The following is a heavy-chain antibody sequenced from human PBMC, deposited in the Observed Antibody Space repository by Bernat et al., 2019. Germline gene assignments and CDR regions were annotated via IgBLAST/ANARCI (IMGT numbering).Heavy chain of an antibody. CDR3: ARGLGGYQLLYFDY. V-gene: IGHV1-69*01. CDR1: GGTFSSYA. J-gene: IGHJ4*02. CDR2: IIPIFGTA. D-gene: IGHD2-2*01. Sequence: QVQLVQSGAEVKKPGSSVKVSCKASGGTFSSYAISWVRQAPGQGLEWMGGIIPIFGTANYAQKFQGRVTITADESTSTAYMELSSLRSDDTAVYYCARGLGGYQLLYFDYWGQGTLVTVSS.